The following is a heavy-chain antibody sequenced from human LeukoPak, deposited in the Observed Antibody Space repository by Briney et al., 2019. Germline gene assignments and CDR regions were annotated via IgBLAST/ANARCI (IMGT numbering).Heavy chain of an antibody. V-gene: IGHV3-7*01. CDR3: ARWATSFDL. J-gene: IGHJ4*02. D-gene: IGHD6-6*01. CDR1: GFTFGNYW. Sequence: PGGSLRLSCAASGFTFGNYWMSWVRQAPGKGLEWVANIKQDGSDKYYVDSVTGRFTISRDNAKNSLYLQMNSLRVEDTAVYYCARWATSFDLWGQGTLVTVSS. CDR2: IKQDGSDK.